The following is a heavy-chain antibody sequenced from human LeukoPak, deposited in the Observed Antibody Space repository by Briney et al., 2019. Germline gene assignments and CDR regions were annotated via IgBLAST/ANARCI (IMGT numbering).Heavy chain of an antibody. J-gene: IGHJ6*03. CDR3: AKGRGWEASYYYYYMDV. CDR2: ISYDGSNK. CDR1: GFTFSSYA. Sequence: PGGSLRLSCAASGFTFSSYAMHWDRQAPGKGLEWVAVISYDGSNKYYTDSVKGRFTISRDNSKNTLYLQMNSLRAEDTAVYYCAKGRGWEASYYYYYMDVWGKGTTVTISS. V-gene: IGHV3-30*04. D-gene: IGHD1-26*01.